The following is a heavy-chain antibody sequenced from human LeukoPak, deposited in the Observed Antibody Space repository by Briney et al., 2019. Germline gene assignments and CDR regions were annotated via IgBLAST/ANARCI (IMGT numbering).Heavy chain of an antibody. CDR1: GFTFSSYS. CDR3: ARVHPLWSGKIPAMDV. D-gene: IGHD3-3*01. V-gene: IGHV3-21*01. Sequence: GGSLRLSCAASGFTFSSYSMNWVRQAPGKGLEWVSSISSSSSYIYYADSVKGRFTISRDNAKNSLYLQMNSLRAEDTAVYYCARVHPLWSGKIPAMDVWGKGTTVTVSS. CDR2: ISSSSSYI. J-gene: IGHJ6*03.